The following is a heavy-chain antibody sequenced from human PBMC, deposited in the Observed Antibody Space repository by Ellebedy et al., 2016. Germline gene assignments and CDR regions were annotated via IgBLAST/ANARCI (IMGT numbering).Heavy chain of an antibody. CDR3: AREGVIALVTYDY. V-gene: IGHV3-7*01. Sequence: GESLKISXAVSGFTFSTYWMSWVRQAPGKGLEWVANIKHDGSEKYYVDSVKGRFTIARDNAKNSLYLQMNSLRAEDTAVYYCAREGVIALVTYDYWGQGTLVTVSS. CDR2: IKHDGSEK. CDR1: GFTFSTYW. J-gene: IGHJ4*02. D-gene: IGHD2-21*02.